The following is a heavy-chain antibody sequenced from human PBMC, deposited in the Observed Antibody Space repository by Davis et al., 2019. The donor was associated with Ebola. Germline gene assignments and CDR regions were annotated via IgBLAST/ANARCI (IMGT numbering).Heavy chain of an antibody. Sequence: GGSLRLSCKGSGYSFPNYWIAWVRQMPGKGLEWMGIIYPGDSDIRYSPSFQGQVTISADKSISTAYLQWSSLKASDTAIYYCARRDSNGYFIFDSWGQGTLVTVSS. CDR1: GYSFPNYW. D-gene: IGHD3-22*01. CDR3: ARRDSNGYFIFDS. J-gene: IGHJ4*02. CDR2: IYPGDSDI. V-gene: IGHV5-51*01.